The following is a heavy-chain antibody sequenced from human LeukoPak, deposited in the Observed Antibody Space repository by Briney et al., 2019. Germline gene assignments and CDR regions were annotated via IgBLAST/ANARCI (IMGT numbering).Heavy chain of an antibody. CDR1: GYTFTGHY. V-gene: IGHV1-2*02. Sequence: ASVKVSCKASGYTFTGHYMHWVRQAPGQGLEWMGWINPNSGDTNYAQKFQGRVTMTRDTSISTAYMELSRLRSDDTAVYYCARANGDYDWFDPWGQGTLVTVSP. J-gene: IGHJ5*02. CDR3: ARANGDYDWFDP. CDR2: INPNSGDT. D-gene: IGHD4-17*01.